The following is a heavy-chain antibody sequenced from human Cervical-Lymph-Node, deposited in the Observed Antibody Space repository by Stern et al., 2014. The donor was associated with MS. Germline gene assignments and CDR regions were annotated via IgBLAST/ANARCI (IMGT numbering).Heavy chain of an antibody. D-gene: IGHD2-21*02. J-gene: IGHJ3*02. CDR2: TSAYNGNT. Sequence: QVQLVESGAEVKKPGASVKVSCKASGYTFTSYGISWVRQAPGQGLEWMGWTSAYNGNTNYAQKLQGRVTMTTDTSTSTDYMELRSLRSDDTAVYYCARDVVVVVTAIGDAFDIWGQGTMVTVSS. CDR1: GYTFTSYG. CDR3: ARDVVVVVTAIGDAFDI. V-gene: IGHV1-18*04.